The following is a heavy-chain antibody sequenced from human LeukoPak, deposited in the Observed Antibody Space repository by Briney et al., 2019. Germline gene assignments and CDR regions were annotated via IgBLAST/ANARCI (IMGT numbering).Heavy chain of an antibody. J-gene: IGHJ6*03. CDR1: GDSVSSNSAA. D-gene: IGHD2-2*01. CDR2: TYYRSKWYN. V-gene: IGHV6-1*01. Sequence: SQTLSLTCAISGDSVSSNSAAWNWIRQSPSRGLEWLGRTYYRSKWYNDYAVSAKSRITISPDTSKNQFSLQLNSVTPEDTAVYYCARVSRQPGYCSSTSCYDYYYYYYMDVWGKGTTVTVSS. CDR3: ARVSRQPGYCSSTSCYDYYYYYYMDV.